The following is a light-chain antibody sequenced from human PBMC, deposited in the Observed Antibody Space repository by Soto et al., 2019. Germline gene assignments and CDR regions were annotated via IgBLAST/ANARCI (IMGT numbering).Light chain of an antibody. J-gene: IGKJ4*01. CDR3: QQCSICPLA. Sequence: EIVMTQSPATLSVSPGEGATLSCKASQNVYNNLAWYQQRPGQPPRLLIYDASTRATGISARFSGSGYGTEFTLTISSLQSEYFAVYFCQQCSICPLAFGGGTKV. CDR2: DAS. V-gene: IGKV3-15*01. CDR1: QNVYNN.